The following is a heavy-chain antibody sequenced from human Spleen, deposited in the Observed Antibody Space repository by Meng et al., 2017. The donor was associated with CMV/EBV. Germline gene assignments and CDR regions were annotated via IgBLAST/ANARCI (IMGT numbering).Heavy chain of an antibody. J-gene: IGHJ6*02. V-gene: IGHV1-69*05. CDR2: IIPIFGTA. CDR1: GGTFSNYA. D-gene: IGHD2-2*01. Sequence: SVKVSCKASGGTFSNYAISWVRQAPGQGLEWMGGIIPIFGTANYAQKFQGRVTITTDESTSTAYMELSSLRSEDTAVYYCARETDCSSTSCYEQYYYYGMDVWGQGTTVTVSS. CDR3: ARETDCSSTSCYEQYYYYGMDV.